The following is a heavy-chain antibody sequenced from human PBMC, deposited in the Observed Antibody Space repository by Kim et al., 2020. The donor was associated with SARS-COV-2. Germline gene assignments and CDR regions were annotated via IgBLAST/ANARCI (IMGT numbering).Heavy chain of an antibody. CDR3: ASRQGSGTHG. Sequence: STYYADSVKGRFTISRDNSKNTLYLQMNSLRAEDTAVYYCASRQGSGTHGWGQGTLVTVSS. CDR2: ST. D-gene: IGHD1-26*01. J-gene: IGHJ4*02. V-gene: IGHV3-66*01.